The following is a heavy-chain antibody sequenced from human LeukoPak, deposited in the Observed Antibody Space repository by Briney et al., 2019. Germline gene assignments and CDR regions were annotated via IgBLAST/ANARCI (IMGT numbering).Heavy chain of an antibody. D-gene: IGHD5-18*01. V-gene: IGHV1-24*01. CDR1: GYTLTELS. J-gene: IGHJ3*02. Sequence: GASVKVSCKVSGYTLTELSMHWVRQAPGKGLEWMGGFDPENGETIYAQKFQGRVTMTEDTSTDTAYMELNSLRSEDTAVYYCATVRRAMVSTGDAFDIWGQGTMVTVSS. CDR3: ATVRRAMVSTGDAFDI. CDR2: FDPENGET.